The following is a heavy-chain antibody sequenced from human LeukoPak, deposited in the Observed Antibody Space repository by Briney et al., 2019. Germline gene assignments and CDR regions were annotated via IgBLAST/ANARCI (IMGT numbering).Heavy chain of an antibody. CDR1: GASISSSDSY. CDR3: ARQSISGSSLSYFDY. V-gene: IGHV4-39*07. J-gene: IGHJ4*02. CDR2: IYRRGST. Sequence: PSETLSLTCTVSGASISSSDSYWSWIRQPPGKGLEWIGSIYRRGSTSYNPSLKSRVTVSVDTSKNQCSLKLSSVTAADTAVYYCARQSISGSSLSYFDYWGQGTLVNVSS. D-gene: IGHD3-22*01.